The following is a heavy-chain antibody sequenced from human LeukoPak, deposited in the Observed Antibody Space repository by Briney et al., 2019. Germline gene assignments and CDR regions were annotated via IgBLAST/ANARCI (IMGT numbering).Heavy chain of an antibody. Sequence: GGSLRLSCEASGFSLSISGMNWVRQAPGKGLEWVSYISSSSDLMSYVASVEGRFTVSRDNAKNSLFLQMSSLRDEDTAVYYCARVLRGLYNLGDWGQGTLVTVSS. J-gene: IGHJ4*02. D-gene: IGHD3-10*01. CDR3: ARVLRGLYNLGD. V-gene: IGHV3-48*02. CDR1: GFSLSISG. CDR2: ISSSSDLM.